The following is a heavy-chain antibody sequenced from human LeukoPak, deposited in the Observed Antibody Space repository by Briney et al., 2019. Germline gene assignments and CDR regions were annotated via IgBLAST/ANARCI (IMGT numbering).Heavy chain of an antibody. CDR3: GRGSVGFGELNY. V-gene: IGHV3-30-3*01. Sequence: GGSLTLSCAASGFTFSSYAMHWVRQAPGKGLEWVAGISYHERNKFYPDSVKRPFTLSSDNSKHTLYLQMNSLSIEDTAVYYCGRGSVGFGELNYWGQGTLVTVSS. CDR1: GFTFSSYA. J-gene: IGHJ4*02. D-gene: IGHD3-10*01. CDR2: ISYHERNK.